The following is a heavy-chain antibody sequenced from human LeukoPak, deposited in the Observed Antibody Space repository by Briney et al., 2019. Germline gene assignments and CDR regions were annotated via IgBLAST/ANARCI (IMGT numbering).Heavy chain of an antibody. Sequence: PGASLRLSCVGSGFTFSNYAMNWIRQAPGKGLEWVSYISSSGTVIYYADSVKGRFTISRDNAKNSLYLQMNSLRAEDTAVYYCARGRYYYGSWYMDVWGQGTTVTVSS. J-gene: IGHJ6*02. V-gene: IGHV3-11*01. CDR1: GFTFSNYA. CDR3: ARGRYYYGSWYMDV. D-gene: IGHD3-10*01. CDR2: ISSSGTVI.